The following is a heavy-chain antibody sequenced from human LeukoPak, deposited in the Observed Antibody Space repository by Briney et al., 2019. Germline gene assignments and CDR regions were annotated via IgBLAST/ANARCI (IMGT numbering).Heavy chain of an antibody. CDR2: IYHSGST. Sequence: SETLSLTCTVSGGSISSGGYYWSWIRQPPGKGLEWIGYIYHSGSTYYNPSLKSRVTISVDRSKNQFSLKLSSVTAADTAVYYCAREAPGDEGDYWGQGTLVTVSS. J-gene: IGHJ4*02. CDR3: AREAPGDEGDY. V-gene: IGHV4-30-2*01. D-gene: IGHD7-27*01. CDR1: GGSISSGGYY.